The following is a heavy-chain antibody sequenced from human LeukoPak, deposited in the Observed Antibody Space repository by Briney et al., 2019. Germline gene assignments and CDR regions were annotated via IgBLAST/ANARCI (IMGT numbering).Heavy chain of an antibody. Sequence: GGSLRLSCAASGFSFSSYGMHWVRQAPGKGLEWVAFIRYDGGNKYYADSVKGRFTISRDNSKNTLYLQMNSLRAEDTAVYYCAKAQFGHQYSSSYDYWGQGTLVTVSS. CDR2: IRYDGGNK. CDR3: AKAQFGHQYSSSYDY. CDR1: GFSFSSYG. D-gene: IGHD6-13*01. V-gene: IGHV3-30*02. J-gene: IGHJ4*02.